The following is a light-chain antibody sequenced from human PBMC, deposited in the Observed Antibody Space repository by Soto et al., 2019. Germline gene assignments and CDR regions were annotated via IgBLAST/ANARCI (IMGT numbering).Light chain of an antibody. Sequence: SVLTQPPSAPGSPGQSVTIPCTGTSGDVGAYDYVSWYQQHPGKAPKLLIYEVTKRPLGVPDRFSGSKSGNAASLTVSGLQAEDEADYYCSSYAGINYNYVFG. J-gene: IGLJ1*01. CDR2: EVT. V-gene: IGLV2-8*01. CDR1: SGDVGAYDY. CDR3: SSYAGINYNYV.